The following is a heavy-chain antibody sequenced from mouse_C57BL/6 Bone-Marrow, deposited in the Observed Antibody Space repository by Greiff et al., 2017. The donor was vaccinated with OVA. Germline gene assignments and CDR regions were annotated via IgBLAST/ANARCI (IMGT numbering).Heavy chain of an antibody. J-gene: IGHJ3*01. Sequence: VQRVESGPGLVKPSQSLFLTCSITGFPITSGYYWIWIRQSPGKPLEWMGYITHSGETFYNPSLQSPISITRETSKNQFFLQLNSVTTDDTAMYYFAGELAWFAYWGQGTLVTVSA. V-gene: IGHV12-3*01. CDR2: ITHSGET. CDR3: AGELAWFAY. D-gene: IGHD4-1*01. CDR1: GFPITSGYY.